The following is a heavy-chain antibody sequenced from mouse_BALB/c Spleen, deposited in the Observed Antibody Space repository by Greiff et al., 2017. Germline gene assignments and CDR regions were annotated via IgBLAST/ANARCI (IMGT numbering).Heavy chain of an antibody. CDR1: GFNIKDTY. CDR3: ARGITTVVDYYAMDY. CDR2: IDPANGNT. J-gene: IGHJ4*01. D-gene: IGHD1-1*01. V-gene: IGHV14-3*02. Sequence: EVKLQESGAELVKPGASVKLSCTASGFNIKDTYMHWVKQRPEQGLEWIGRIDPANGNTKYDPKFQGKATITADTSSNTAYLQLSSLTSEDTAVYYCARGITTVVDYYAMDYWGQGTSVTVSS.